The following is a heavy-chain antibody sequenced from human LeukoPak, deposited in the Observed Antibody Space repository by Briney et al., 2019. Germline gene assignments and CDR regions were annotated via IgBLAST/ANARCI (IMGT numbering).Heavy chain of an antibody. Sequence: SVKVSCKASGYTFINYGINWVRQAPGQGLEWMGGIIPIFGTENYAQKFQGRVTITADESTCAVYMELSSLRSEDTAIYYCARRGAAAGTVSWFDPWGQGTLVTVSS. J-gene: IGHJ5*02. CDR3: ARRGAAAGTVSWFDP. D-gene: IGHD6-13*01. V-gene: IGHV1-69*13. CDR1: GYTFINYG. CDR2: IIPIFGTE.